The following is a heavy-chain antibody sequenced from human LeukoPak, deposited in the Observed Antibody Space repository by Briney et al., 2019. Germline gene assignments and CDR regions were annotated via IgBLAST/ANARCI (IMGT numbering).Heavy chain of an antibody. J-gene: IGHJ4*02. Sequence: GGSLRLSCAATGFTFSSYAMSWVRQAPGKGLEGVSAMSGSGGSTYYADSVKGRFTISRDNSKNTLYLQMNSLRAEDTAVYYCAKYYYDSSGYYPLFDYWGQGTLVTVSS. D-gene: IGHD3-22*01. CDR1: GFTFSSYA. CDR3: AKYYYDSSGYYPLFDY. V-gene: IGHV3-23*01. CDR2: MSGSGGST.